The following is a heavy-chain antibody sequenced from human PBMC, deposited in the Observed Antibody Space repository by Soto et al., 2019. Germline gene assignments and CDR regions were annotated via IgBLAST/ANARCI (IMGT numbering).Heavy chain of an antibody. D-gene: IGHD1-1*01. CDR3: ASKPYSWNTWMVY. Sequence: PSETLSLTCTVSGGSISSCGYYWSWIRQHPGKGLEWIGYIYYSGSTYYNPSLKSRVTISVDTSKNQFSLKLSSVTAADTAVYYCASKPYSWNTWMVYWGPGILVTVSS. J-gene: IGHJ4*02. V-gene: IGHV4-31*03. CDR1: GGSISSCGYY. CDR2: IYYSGST.